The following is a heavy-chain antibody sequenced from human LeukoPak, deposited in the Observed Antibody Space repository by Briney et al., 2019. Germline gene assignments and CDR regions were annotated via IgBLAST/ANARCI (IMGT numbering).Heavy chain of an antibody. CDR1: GASMNKYY. Sequence: LSETLSLTCTVSGASMNKYYWSWIRQPPGKGLEWIGHIHYGGNTNYSPSLKSRLTISVDRSNNQFSLSLTSVTAADTAVYYCARRSDLWSGFRSDYYYMDVWGNGTTVIVSS. CDR2: IHYGGNT. D-gene: IGHD3-3*01. J-gene: IGHJ6*03. CDR3: ARRSDLWSGFRSDYYYMDV. V-gene: IGHV4-59*08.